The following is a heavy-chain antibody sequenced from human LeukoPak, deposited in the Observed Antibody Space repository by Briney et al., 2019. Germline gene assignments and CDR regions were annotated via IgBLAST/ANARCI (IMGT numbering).Heavy chain of an antibody. CDR3: ARGLARTSMVTRGGVRFDY. Sequence: ASVNVSCKASGYTFTSYDINWVRQATGQGLEWMGWMNPNSGNTGYAQKFQGRVTMTRNTSINTAYMELSSLRSEDTAVYYCARGLARTSMVTRGGVRFDYWGQGTLVTVSS. V-gene: IGHV1-8*01. J-gene: IGHJ4*02. CDR2: MNPNSGNT. D-gene: IGHD5-18*01. CDR1: GYTFTSYD.